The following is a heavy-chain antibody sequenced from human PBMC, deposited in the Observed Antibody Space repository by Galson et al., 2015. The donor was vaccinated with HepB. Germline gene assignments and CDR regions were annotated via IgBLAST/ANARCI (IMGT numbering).Heavy chain of an antibody. V-gene: IGHV1-69*13. J-gene: IGHJ4*02. CDR2: IIPIFGIA. CDR1: GGTFSSYA. Sequence: SVKVSCKASGGTFSSYAISWVRQAPGQGLEWMGGIIPIFGIANYAQKFQGRVTITADESTSTAYMELSSLRSEDTAVYYCARDTYRGYCTNGVCYTGVGWGQGTLVTVSS. D-gene: IGHD2-8*01. CDR3: ARDTYRGYCTNGVCYTGVG.